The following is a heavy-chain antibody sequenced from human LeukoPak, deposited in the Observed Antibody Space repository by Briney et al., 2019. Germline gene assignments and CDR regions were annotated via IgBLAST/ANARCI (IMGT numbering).Heavy chain of an antibody. CDR1: GFTFSSYG. CDR3: ARDPFVVVPAASFGYYYYGMDV. CDR2: IWYDGSNK. Sequence: GGSLRLSCAASGFTFSSYGMHWVRQAPGKGLEWVAVIWYDGSNKYYADSVKGRFTISRDNSKNTLYLQMNSLRAEDTAVYYCARDPFVVVPAASFGYYYYGMDVWGQGTTVTVSS. V-gene: IGHV3-33*01. J-gene: IGHJ6*02. D-gene: IGHD2-2*01.